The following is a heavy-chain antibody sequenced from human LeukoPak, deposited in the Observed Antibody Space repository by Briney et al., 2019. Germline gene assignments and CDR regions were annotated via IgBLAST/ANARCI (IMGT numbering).Heavy chain of an antibody. CDR1: AYTITGYY. J-gene: IGHJ4*02. D-gene: IGHD1-1*01. CDR3: ARDRHWNQGNFDY. CDR2: INLNSGDT. Sequence: ASVNVSCKASAYTITGYYIHWVRHAPGQGLGWMGCINLNSGDTNYAQKSQGRVTMTTDTTINTPFMEKSRARAADTPVYYCARDRHWNQGNFDYWGQGTLVTVSS. V-gene: IGHV1-2*02.